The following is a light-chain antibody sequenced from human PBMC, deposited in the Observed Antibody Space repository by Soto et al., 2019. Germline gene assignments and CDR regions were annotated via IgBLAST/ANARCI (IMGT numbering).Light chain of an antibody. CDR3: QQYNSYPYT. V-gene: IGKV1-5*03. Sequence: DIQMTQSPSTLSASVGDRVTITCRASQSINSWLAWYQQKPGKAPKLLIYKASSLESGVPSRFSGSGSGTEFTLTISSLQPDDFATYYCQQYNSYPYTFGQGTKLQIK. J-gene: IGKJ2*01. CDR1: QSINSW. CDR2: KAS.